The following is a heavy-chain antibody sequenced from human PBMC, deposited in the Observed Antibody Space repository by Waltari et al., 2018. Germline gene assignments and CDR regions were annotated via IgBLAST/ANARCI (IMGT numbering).Heavy chain of an antibody. J-gene: IGHJ2*01. Sequence: QVQLVQSGAEVQKPGASVKVSCKFSGYTLTELPMPGGRQAPGKGLEWMGGFDPEDGETIYAQKFQGRVTMTEDTSTDTAYMELSSLRSEDTAVYYCATGHGDWYFDLWGRGTLVTVSS. CDR3: ATGHGDWYFDL. CDR1: GYTLTELP. V-gene: IGHV1-24*01. D-gene: IGHD3-16*01. CDR2: FDPEDGET.